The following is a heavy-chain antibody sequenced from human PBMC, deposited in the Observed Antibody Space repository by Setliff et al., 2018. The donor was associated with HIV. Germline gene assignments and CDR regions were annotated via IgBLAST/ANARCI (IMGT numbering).Heavy chain of an antibody. D-gene: IGHD3-9*01. CDR1: GHTFTDYS. V-gene: IGHV1-69-2*01. J-gene: IGHJ2*01. CDR3: ARGPKSLRYFAPPRVGYLDL. Sequence: ASVKVSCKVSGHTFTDYSIHWVQQAPGKGLEWMGLIDPEDGETIYAEKFQGRVTMTADTSIQTAYMELSSVRPEDTAVYYCARGPKSLRYFAPPRVGYLDLWGRGTLVTVSS. CDR2: IDPEDGET.